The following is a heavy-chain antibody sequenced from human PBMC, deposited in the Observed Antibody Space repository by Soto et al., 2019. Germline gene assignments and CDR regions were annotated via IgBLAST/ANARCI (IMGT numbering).Heavy chain of an antibody. V-gene: IGHV3-53*01. CDR1: GFTVSSNY. CDR3: ARDKGESGSQYGMDV. J-gene: IGHJ6*02. D-gene: IGHD3-3*01. CDR2: IYSGGST. Sequence: GGSLRLSCAASGFTVSSNYMSWVRQAPGKGLEWVSVIYSGGSTYYADSVMGRFTISRDNSKNTLYLQMNSLRAEDTAVYYCARDKGESGSQYGMDVWGQGTTVTVSS.